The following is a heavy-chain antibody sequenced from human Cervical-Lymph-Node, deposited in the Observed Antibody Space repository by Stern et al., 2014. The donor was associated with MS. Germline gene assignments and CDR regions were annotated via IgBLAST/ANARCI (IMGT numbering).Heavy chain of an antibody. CDR1: GGSISSSGYY. Sequence: QVQLVESGPGLVKPSQTLSLTCTVSGGSISSSGYYWSWIRQPADKGLEWIGRIHDSGSTYYNPSLKRRVTISMDTAQNQFSLKLTSVTAADTAVYYCATTRWDLYTWNWFDPWGQGTLVTVSS. D-gene: IGHD1-26*01. CDR2: IHDSGST. V-gene: IGHV4-61*02. J-gene: IGHJ5*02. CDR3: ATTRWDLYTWNWFDP.